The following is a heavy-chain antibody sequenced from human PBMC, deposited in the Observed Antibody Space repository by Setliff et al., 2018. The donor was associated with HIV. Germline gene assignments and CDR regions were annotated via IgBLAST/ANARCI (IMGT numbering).Heavy chain of an antibody. D-gene: IGHD5-12*01. Sequence: ASVKVSCKASGYTFIGNYIHWVRQAPGQGLEWVGWFDPNSDGTNFAQKFQGRVTLTRDTSINTAYMELSRLKSDDTAVYYCARAGSGYDSYYYYAMDVWGQGTTVTVYS. J-gene: IGHJ6*02. CDR3: ARAGSGYDSYYYYAMDV. CDR2: FDPNSDGT. CDR1: GYTFIGNY. V-gene: IGHV1-2*02.